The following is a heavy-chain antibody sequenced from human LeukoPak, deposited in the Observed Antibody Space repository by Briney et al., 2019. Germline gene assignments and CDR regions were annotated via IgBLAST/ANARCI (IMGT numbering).Heavy chain of an antibody. D-gene: IGHD5-12*01. CDR1: GFNFYYAW. CDR3: TTDQSVRDSSGYESSAN. Sequence: PGGSLRLSCAASGFNFYYAWMSWVRQAPGKGLEWVGHIKGSNGGTTDYTAPVQGRFSISRDDSKKMVFLQMNSLKTEDTAVYYCTTDQSVRDSSGYESSANWGQGTLVTVS. V-gene: IGHV3-15*01. J-gene: IGHJ4*02. CDR2: IKGSNGGTT.